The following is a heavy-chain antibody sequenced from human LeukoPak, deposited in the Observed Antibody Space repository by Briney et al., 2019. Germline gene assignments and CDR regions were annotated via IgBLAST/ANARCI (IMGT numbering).Heavy chain of an antibody. J-gene: IGHJ6*02. CDR3: ARENKDSGPRGDGMDV. Sequence: GASVKVSCKASGGTFISYAISWVRQAPGQGLEWMGGIIPIFGTANYAQKFQGRVTITADESTSTAYMELSSLRSEDTAVYYCARENKDSGPRGDGMDVWGQGTTVTVSS. CDR1: GGTFISYA. D-gene: IGHD5-12*01. V-gene: IGHV1-69*13. CDR2: IIPIFGTA.